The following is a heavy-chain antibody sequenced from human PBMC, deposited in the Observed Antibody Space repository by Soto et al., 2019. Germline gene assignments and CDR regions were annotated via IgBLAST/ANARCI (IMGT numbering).Heavy chain of an antibody. D-gene: IGHD3-22*01. CDR1: GGTFSSYT. CDR3: ARSDSSGYYYYYYGMDV. V-gene: IGHV1-69*02. J-gene: IGHJ6*02. CDR2: IIPILGIA. Sequence: SVKVSCKASGGTFSSYTISWVRQAPGQGLEWMGRIIPILGIANYAQKFQGRVTITADKSTSTAYMELSSLRSEDTAVYYCARSDSSGYYYYYYGMDVWGQGTTVTVSS.